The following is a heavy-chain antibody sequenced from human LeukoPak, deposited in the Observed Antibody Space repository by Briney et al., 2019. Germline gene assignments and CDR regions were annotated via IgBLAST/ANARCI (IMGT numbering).Heavy chain of an antibody. CDR2: MNPDNGDT. Sequence: ASVKVSCKASGYTFTNYYISWVRQAPGQGLGWMGRMNPDNGDTDYAQRFQGRVTLARDTSISTVYMELSRLRFDDTAVYYCARAPSEGYTYGDFWGQGTLVTVSS. CDR3: ARAPSEGYTYGDF. J-gene: IGHJ4*02. V-gene: IGHV1-2*06. D-gene: IGHD5-12*01. CDR1: GYTFTNYY.